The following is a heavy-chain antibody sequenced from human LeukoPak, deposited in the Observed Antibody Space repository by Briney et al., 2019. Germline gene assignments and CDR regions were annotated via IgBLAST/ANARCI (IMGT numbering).Heavy chain of an antibody. Sequence: PSETLSLTCAVYGVSFSGYYWSWIRQPPGKGLEWIGEINLSGSTNYNPSLKSRVTMSIDTSKNQFSLNLSSVTAADTAVFYCARGRSSTWYRYFDYWGQGTLVTVSS. V-gene: IGHV4-34*01. CDR3: ARGRSSTWYRYFDY. D-gene: IGHD6-13*01. J-gene: IGHJ4*02. CDR1: GVSFSGYY. CDR2: INLSGST.